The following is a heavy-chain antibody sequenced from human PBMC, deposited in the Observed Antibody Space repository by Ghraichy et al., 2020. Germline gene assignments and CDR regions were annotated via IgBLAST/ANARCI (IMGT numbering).Heavy chain of an antibody. CDR2: IKEDGSQT. D-gene: IGHD1-14*01. CDR1: GFSFSSSW. CDR3: ARDNDFRIDY. J-gene: IGHJ4*02. Sequence: LSLTCAASGFSFSSSWMNWVRQAPGKGPEWVASIKEDGSQTYYEDSVKGRFTISRDNAKNSLFLQMNSLRAEDSAVYYCARDNDFRIDYWGQGTLVTVSS. V-gene: IGHV3-7*01.